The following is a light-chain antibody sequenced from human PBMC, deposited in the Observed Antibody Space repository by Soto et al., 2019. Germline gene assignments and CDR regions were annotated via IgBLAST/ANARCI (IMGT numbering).Light chain of an antibody. Sequence: QSALTQPRSVSGSPGQSVTLSCTGTSSDVGGYHYVSWYQHHPGKAPKIIIYEVSNRPSGVFNRFSGSKSGNTASLTISGLQAEDEADYYCSSYTSSSTSPYVFGTGTKLTVL. CDR1: SSDVGGYHY. CDR3: SSYTSSSTSPYV. V-gene: IGLV2-14*01. J-gene: IGLJ1*01. CDR2: EVS.